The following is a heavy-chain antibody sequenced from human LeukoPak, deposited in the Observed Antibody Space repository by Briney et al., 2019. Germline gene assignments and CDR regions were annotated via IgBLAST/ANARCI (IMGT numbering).Heavy chain of an antibody. V-gene: IGHV1-2*02. CDR3: ACLVGGTIWNY. J-gene: IGHJ4*02. D-gene: IGHD1-26*01. CDR1: GYTFTDYY. Sequence: ASVTASCKASGYTFTDYYIHWVRQAPGQGLEWMGWINPNSGGTIYSQPFQGRVTMTRDTSIRTVYMELSRLISADTAVYYCACLVGGTIWNYWGQGTQVTVSS. CDR2: INPNSGGT.